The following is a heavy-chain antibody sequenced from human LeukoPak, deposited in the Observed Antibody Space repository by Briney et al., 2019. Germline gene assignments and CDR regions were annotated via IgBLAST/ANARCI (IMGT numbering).Heavy chain of an antibody. D-gene: IGHD3-22*01. CDR3: ARHPPGKTYYYDSSGAFDI. J-gene: IGHJ3*02. CDR2: IYITGST. CDR1: GGSISSYY. V-gene: IGHV4-4*09. Sequence: PSETLSLTCTVSGGSISSYYWSWIRQPPGEGLEWIGNIYITGSTNYNPSLKSRVTMSVDTSKNQFSLKLSSVTAADTAVYYRARHPPGKTYYYDSSGAFDIWGQGTMVTVSS.